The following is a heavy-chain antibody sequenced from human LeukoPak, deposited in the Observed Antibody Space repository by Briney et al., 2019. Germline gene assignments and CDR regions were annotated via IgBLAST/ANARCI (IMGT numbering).Heavy chain of an antibody. CDR3: ARHITMVRGVNLAWFDP. V-gene: IGHV4-59*11. CDR1: GGSISSHY. CDR2: IYYSGST. Sequence: PSETLSLTCTVSGGSISSHYWSWIRQPPGKGLEWIGYIYYSGSTNYNPSLKGRVTISVDTSKNQFSLKLSSVTAADTAVYYCARHITMVRGVNLAWFDPWGQGTLVTVSS. J-gene: IGHJ5*02. D-gene: IGHD3-10*01.